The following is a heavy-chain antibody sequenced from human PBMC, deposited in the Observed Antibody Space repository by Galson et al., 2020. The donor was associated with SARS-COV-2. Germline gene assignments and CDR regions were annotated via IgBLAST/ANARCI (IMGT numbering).Heavy chain of an antibody. J-gene: IGHJ2*01. CDR3: AKGDYGDFHWDFDL. CDR1: GFTFSSYA. Sequence: GGSLRLSCAASGFTFSSYAMSWVRQAPGKGLEWVSGISGSGDSTYYADSVKGRFTISRDNSRNTLYLQMNSLRAEDTAIYYCAKGDYGDFHWDFDLWGRGTQLTVSS. D-gene: IGHD4-17*01. V-gene: IGHV3-23*01. CDR2: ISGSGDST.